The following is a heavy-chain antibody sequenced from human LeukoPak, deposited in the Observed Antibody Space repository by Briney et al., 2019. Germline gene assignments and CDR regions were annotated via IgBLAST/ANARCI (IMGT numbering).Heavy chain of an antibody. Sequence: GESLKISCKGSGYSFTSYWIGWVRQMPGKGLEWMGIIYPGDSDTRYSPSFQGQVTISADKSISTAYLQWSSLKASDTAMCYCAGPRGYSYGYYYMDVWGKGTTVTVSS. D-gene: IGHD5-18*01. CDR2: IYPGDSDT. CDR3: AGPRGYSYGYYYMDV. CDR1: GYSFTSYW. V-gene: IGHV5-51*01. J-gene: IGHJ6*03.